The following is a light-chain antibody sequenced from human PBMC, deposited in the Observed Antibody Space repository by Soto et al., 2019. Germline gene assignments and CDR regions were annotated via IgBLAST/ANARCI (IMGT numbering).Light chain of an antibody. CDR3: SSYTSSSTVV. CDR2: EVS. Sequence: QSALTQPASVSGSPGQSITISCTGTSSDVGGYKYVSWYQQHSGKAPKLMIYEVSNRPSGVSNRFSGSESGNTASLTISGLQAEDEADYYCSSYTSSSTVVFGGGTKVTVL. CDR1: SSDVGGYKY. V-gene: IGLV2-14*01. J-gene: IGLJ2*01.